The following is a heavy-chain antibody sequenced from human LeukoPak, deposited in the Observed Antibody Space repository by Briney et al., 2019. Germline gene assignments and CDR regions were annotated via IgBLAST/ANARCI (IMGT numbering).Heavy chain of an antibody. Sequence: GGSLRLSCAASGFTFSYYGFHWVRQAPGKGLEWVAFVRFEGSEKFYADSVKGRFTISRDNAKNSLYLQMNSLRAEDTAVYYCVYGGSYYVAWGQGTLVTVSS. CDR2: VRFEGSEK. J-gene: IGHJ5*02. V-gene: IGHV3-30*02. CDR1: GFTFSYYG. CDR3: VYGGSYYVA. D-gene: IGHD1-26*01.